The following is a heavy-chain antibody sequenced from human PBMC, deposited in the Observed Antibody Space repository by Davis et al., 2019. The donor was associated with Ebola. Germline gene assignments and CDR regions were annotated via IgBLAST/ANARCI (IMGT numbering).Heavy chain of an antibody. CDR1: GGSISSYY. D-gene: IGHD3-22*01. Sequence: MPSETLSLTCTVSGGSISSYYWSWIRQPPGKGLEWIGEINHSGSTNYNPSLKSRVTISVDTSKNQFSLKLSSVTAADTAVYYCARETYYYDSSGYYRGSFDYWGQGTLVTVSS. V-gene: IGHV4-59*01. J-gene: IGHJ4*02. CDR3: ARETYYYDSSGYYRGSFDY. CDR2: INHSGST.